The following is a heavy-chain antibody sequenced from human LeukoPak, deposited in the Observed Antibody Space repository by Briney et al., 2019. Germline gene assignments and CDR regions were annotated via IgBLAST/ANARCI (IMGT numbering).Heavy chain of an antibody. Sequence: GGSLRLSCSVSGFIFNNYAMFWVRQAPGKGLEFVSAISINVINTYYADSVKGRFTISRDNSKNTLYLQMSSLRTEDTAVYYCARDKDYASDMWGQGTMVTVAS. CDR1: GFIFNNYA. J-gene: IGHJ3*02. D-gene: IGHD4-11*01. V-gene: IGHV3-64D*06. CDR2: ISINVINT. CDR3: ARDKDYASDM.